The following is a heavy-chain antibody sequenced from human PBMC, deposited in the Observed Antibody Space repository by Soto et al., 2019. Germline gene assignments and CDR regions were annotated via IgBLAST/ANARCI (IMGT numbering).Heavy chain of an antibody. D-gene: IGHD6-6*01. J-gene: IGHJ4*02. CDR2: IKSDGSSA. CDR3: ASPLATPYPPRPFDY. CDR1: GFTFSSYW. V-gene: IGHV3-74*01. Sequence: EVQLVESGGGLVQPGGSLRLSCAASGFTFSSYWMHWVRQAPGKGLVWVSGIKSDGSSATYADSVKGRFTISRDNAKNTLYLQMNSLSAEDTAVYYCASPLATPYPPRPFDYWGQGTLVTVSS.